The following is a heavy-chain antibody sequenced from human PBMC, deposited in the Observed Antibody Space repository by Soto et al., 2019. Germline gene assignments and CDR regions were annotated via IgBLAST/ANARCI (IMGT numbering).Heavy chain of an antibody. Sequence: ASVKVSCKASGYTFTSYAMHWVRQAPGQRLEWMGWINAGNGNTKYSQKFQGRVTITRDTSASTAYMELSSLRSEDTAVYYCAREVSTRQYYDFWSGVLNWFDPWG. J-gene: IGHJ5*02. D-gene: IGHD3-3*01. CDR2: INAGNGNT. V-gene: IGHV1-3*01. CDR1: GYTFTSYA. CDR3: AREVSTRQYYDFWSGVLNWFDP.